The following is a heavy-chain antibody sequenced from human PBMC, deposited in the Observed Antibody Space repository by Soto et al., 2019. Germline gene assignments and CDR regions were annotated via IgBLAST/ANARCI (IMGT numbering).Heavy chain of an antibody. CDR1: EFTFSSYA. CDR2: ISGSGSSS. V-gene: IGHV3-23*01. J-gene: IGHJ4*02. D-gene: IGHD6-19*01. Sequence: GGSLRLSCAASEFTFSSYAMSWVRQAPGKGLEWVSAISGSGSSSYYADSVKGRFTISRDNSKNTLYLQMNSLRAEDTAVYYCAKCSPRYSSGWTPAEFDYWGQGTLVTVSS. CDR3: AKCSPRYSSGWTPAEFDY.